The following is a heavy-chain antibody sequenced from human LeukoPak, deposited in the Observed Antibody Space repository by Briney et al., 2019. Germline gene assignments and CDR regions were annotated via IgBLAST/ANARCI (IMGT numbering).Heavy chain of an antibody. CDR1: GYTFTSFY. V-gene: IGHV1-46*01. J-gene: IGHJ4*02. D-gene: IGHD3-22*01. CDR3: ARSGSHYYDSSGYCDY. CDR2: INPSGGTT. Sequence: ASVTVSCKASGYTFTSFYMHWVRQAPGQGLEWMGIINPSGGTTTYAQKFQGRVTMTRDTSTSTVYMELSSLRSEDTAVYYCARSGSHYYDSSGYCDYWGQGTLVTVSS.